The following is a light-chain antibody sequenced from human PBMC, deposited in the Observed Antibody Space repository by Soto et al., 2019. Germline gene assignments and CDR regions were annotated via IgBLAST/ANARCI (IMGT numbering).Light chain of an antibody. CDR3: SSYTTSSALQV. Sequence: QSALTQPASLSGSPGQSITISCTGTSSDIGAYDYVSWYQQHPGKAPKLMIYGVNNRPSGVSNRFSGSKSGNTASLTISGLQADDEADYYCSSYTTSSALQVFGTGTKVTVL. V-gene: IGLV2-14*01. CDR1: SSDIGAYDY. CDR2: GVN. J-gene: IGLJ1*01.